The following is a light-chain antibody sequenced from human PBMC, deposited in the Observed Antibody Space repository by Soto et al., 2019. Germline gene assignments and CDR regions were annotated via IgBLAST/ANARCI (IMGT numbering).Light chain of an antibody. CDR3: MQTLQTPWT. J-gene: IGKJ1*01. Sequence: DIVMTQSPLSLPVTPGEPSSISCSSSQSLLHSNGYNYLDWYLQKPGQSLQLLIYLGSNRASGVPDRFSGSGSGTDFTLKISRVEAEDVGIYYCMQTLQTPWTFGQGTKVDIK. V-gene: IGKV2-28*01. CDR2: LGS. CDR1: QSLLHSNGYNY.